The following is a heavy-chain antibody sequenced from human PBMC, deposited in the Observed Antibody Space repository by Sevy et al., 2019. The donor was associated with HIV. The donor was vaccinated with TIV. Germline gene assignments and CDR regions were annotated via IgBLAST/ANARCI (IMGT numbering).Heavy chain of an antibody. CDR1: GYTFTGYY. D-gene: IGHD2-15*01. CDR2: INPNSGGT. J-gene: IGHJ6*02. Sequence: ASVKVSCKASGYTFTGYYMHWVRQAPGQGLEWMGRINPNSGGTNYEQKFQGRVTLTRETSISTAYMELSRLRSDDTAVYYCARGYCSCGSGSSYYGMDVWGQGTTVTVSS. V-gene: IGHV1-2*06. CDR3: ARGYCSCGSGSSYYGMDV.